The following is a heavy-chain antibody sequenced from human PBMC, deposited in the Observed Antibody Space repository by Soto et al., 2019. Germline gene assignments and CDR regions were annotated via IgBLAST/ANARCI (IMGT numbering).Heavy chain of an antibody. CDR3: ARRNQQQPRAHYFDY. D-gene: IGHD6-13*01. J-gene: IGHJ4*02. V-gene: IGHV1-69*01. CDR2: IIPIFGTA. Sequence: QVQLVQSGAEVKKPGSSVKVSCKASGGAFSSYAISWVRQAPGQGLEWMGGIIPIFGTANYAQKFQGRVTITADESTSTAYMELSSLRSEDTAVYYCARRNQQQPRAHYFDYWGQGTLVTVSS. CDR1: GGAFSSYA.